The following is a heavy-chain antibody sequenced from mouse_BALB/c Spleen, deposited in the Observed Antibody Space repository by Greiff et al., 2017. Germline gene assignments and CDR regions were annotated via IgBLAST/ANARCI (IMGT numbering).Heavy chain of an antibody. Sequence: EVQGVESGGGLVKPGGSLKLSCAASGFTFSDYYMYWVRQTPEKRLEWVATISDGGSSTYYPDSVKGRFTISRDNAKNNLYLQMSSLKSEDTAMYYCARVEMITTWYFDVWGAGTTVTVSS. D-gene: IGHD2-4*01. CDR2: ISDGGSST. V-gene: IGHV5-4*02. CDR3: ARVEMITTWYFDV. CDR1: GFTFSDYY. J-gene: IGHJ1*01.